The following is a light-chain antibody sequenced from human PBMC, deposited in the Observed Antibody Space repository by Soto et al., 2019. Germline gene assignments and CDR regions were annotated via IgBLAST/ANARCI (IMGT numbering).Light chain of an antibody. CDR3: QSYDNSLSGSWV. CDR2: GHT. CDR1: SSNIGAGYD. V-gene: IGLV1-40*01. Sequence: QSVLTQPPSVSGAPGQRVIISCTGSSSNIGAGYDVNWYQHLPGKAPKLLIYGHTNRPSGVPDRFSGSKSGTSASLAITGLQPEDEADYYCQSYDNSLSGSWVFGGGTKLTVL. J-gene: IGLJ3*02.